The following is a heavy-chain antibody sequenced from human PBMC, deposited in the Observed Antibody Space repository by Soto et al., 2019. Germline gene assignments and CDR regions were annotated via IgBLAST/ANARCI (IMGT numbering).Heavy chain of an antibody. CDR2: IYYSGST. V-gene: IGHV4-59*01. J-gene: IGHJ3*02. CDR3: ARVWGGAFDI. Sequence: QVQLQESGPGLVKPSETLSLTCTVSGGSISSYYWSWIRQPPGKGLEWIGYIYYSGSTNYNPSLKSRVIISVDTSKNQFSLKLSSVTAADTAVYHCARVWGGAFDIWGQGTMVTVSS. CDR1: GGSISSYY. D-gene: IGHD3-10*01.